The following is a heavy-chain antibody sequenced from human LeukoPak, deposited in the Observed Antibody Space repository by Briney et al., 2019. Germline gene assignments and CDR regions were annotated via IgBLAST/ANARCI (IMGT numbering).Heavy chain of an antibody. CDR2: ISYDGSNK. D-gene: IGHD3-3*01. CDR1: GFTFSSYG. CDR3: AKDLSIFGVVMGSAFDI. V-gene: IGHV3-30*18. Sequence: SGGSLRLSCAASGFTFSSYGMHWVRQAPGKGLEWVAVISYDGSNKYYADSVKGRFTISRDNSKNTLYLQMNSLRAEDTAVYYCAKDLSIFGVVMGSAFDIWGQGTMVTVSS. J-gene: IGHJ3*02.